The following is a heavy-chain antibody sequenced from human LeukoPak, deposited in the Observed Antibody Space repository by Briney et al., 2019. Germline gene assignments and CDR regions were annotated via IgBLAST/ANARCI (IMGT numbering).Heavy chain of an antibody. CDR1: GFTFSSYA. Sequence: GGSLRLSCAASGFTFSSYAMHWVRQAPGKGLEWVAVISYDGSNKYYADSVKGRFTISRDNSKNTLYPQMNSLRAEDTAVYYCARSRNRYYYGMDVWGQGTTVTVSS. CDR2: ISYDGSNK. V-gene: IGHV3-30*04. CDR3: ARSRNRYYYGMDV. J-gene: IGHJ6*02.